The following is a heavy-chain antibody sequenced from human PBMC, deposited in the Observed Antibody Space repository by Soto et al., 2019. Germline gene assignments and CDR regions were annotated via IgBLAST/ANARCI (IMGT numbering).Heavy chain of an antibody. CDR1: GGTFSSYA. CDR2: IIPIFGTA. J-gene: IGHJ5*02. Sequence: SVKVSCKASGGTFSSYAISWVRQAPGQGLEWMGGIIPIFGTANYAQKFQGRVTITADESTSTAYMELSSLRSEDTAVYYCARNRASGLPWFDPWGQATLVTVSS. CDR3: ARNRASGLPWFDP. D-gene: IGHD6-25*01. V-gene: IGHV1-69*13.